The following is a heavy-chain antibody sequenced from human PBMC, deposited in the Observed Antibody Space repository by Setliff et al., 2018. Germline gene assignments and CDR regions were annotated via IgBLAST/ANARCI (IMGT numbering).Heavy chain of an antibody. CDR2: IYYSGST. J-gene: IGHJ6*02. Sequence: SETLSLTCTVSGGSISSHYWSWIRQPPGKGLEWIGYIYYSGSTNYNPSLKSRVTISVDTSKNQFSLYLQMNSLRTEDTALYYCAKSSSSWYIYYGMDVWGQGTTVTVSS. CDR1: GGSISSHY. CDR3: AKSSSSWYIYYGMDV. D-gene: IGHD6-13*01. V-gene: IGHV4-59*11.